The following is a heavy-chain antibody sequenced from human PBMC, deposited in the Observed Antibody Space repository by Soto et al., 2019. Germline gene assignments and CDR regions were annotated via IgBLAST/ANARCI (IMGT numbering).Heavy chain of an antibody. D-gene: IGHD5-18*01. Sequence: EVQLVESGGGLVQPGGSLRLSCAASGFMFSAYWMSWVRQAPGKRLEWVANIHGDGGKIYYVDSVKGRFTISRDNAKRSLYLQMNSLRAEDTAVYYCARDFYGGFTYGPGDYWGQGALGAVAS. V-gene: IGHV3-7*01. J-gene: IGHJ4*02. CDR2: IHGDGGKI. CDR1: GFMFSAYW. CDR3: ARDFYGGFTYGPGDY.